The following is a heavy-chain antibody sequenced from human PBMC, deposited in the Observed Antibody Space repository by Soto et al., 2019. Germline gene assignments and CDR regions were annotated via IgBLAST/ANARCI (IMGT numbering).Heavy chain of an antibody. D-gene: IGHD3-10*01. J-gene: IGHJ4*02. CDR2: IYHSGST. CDR1: GGSISSGDYY. CDR3: ARHNYGSGSTYFDY. Sequence: PSETLSLTCTVSGGSISSGDYYWSWIRQPPGKGLEWIGYIYHSGSTYYNPSLKSRVTISVDRSKNQFSLKLNSMTAADTAVYYCARHNYGSGSTYFDYWGQGTLVTVSS. V-gene: IGHV4-30-2*01.